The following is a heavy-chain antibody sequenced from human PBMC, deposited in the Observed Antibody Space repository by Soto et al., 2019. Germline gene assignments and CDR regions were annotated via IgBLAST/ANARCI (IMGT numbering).Heavy chain of an antibody. V-gene: IGHV3-21*01. Sequence: GGSLRLSCAASGFTFSSYSMNWVRQAPGKGLEWVSSISSSSSYIYYADSVKGRFTISRDNAKNSLYLQMNSLRAEDTAVYYCARVGGYYYYYMDAWGKGTTVTVSS. CDR1: GFTFSSYS. J-gene: IGHJ6*03. D-gene: IGHD2-15*01. CDR2: ISSSSSYI. CDR3: ARVGGYYYYYMDA.